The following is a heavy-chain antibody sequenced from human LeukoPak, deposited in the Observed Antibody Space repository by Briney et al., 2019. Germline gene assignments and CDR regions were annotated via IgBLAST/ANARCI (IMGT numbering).Heavy chain of an antibody. J-gene: IGHJ6*02. D-gene: IGHD6-19*01. V-gene: IGHV4-59*08. Sequence: PSETLSLTCSVSGGSISSYHWSWIRQPPGKGLEWIGYIYYSGSSNYNPSLKSRVTISVDTTKNQFTLKLSSVTAADTAVYYCARLSRSGWYVDVWGQGTTVTVSS. CDR2: IYYSGSS. CDR3: ARLSRSGWYVDV. CDR1: GGSISSYH.